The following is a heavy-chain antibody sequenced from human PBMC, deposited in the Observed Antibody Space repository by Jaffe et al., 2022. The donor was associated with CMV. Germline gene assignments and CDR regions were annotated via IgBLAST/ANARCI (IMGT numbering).Heavy chain of an antibody. D-gene: IGHD7-27*01. J-gene: IGHJ6*02. CDR3: ARDNWGDYYYYGMDV. CDR1: GFTFSSYW. V-gene: IGHV3-7*01. Sequence: EVQLVESGGGLVQPGGSLRLSCAASGFTFSSYWMSWVRQAPGKGLEWVANIKQDGSEKYYVDSVKGRFTISRDNAKNSLYLQMNSLRAEDTAVYYCARDNWGDYYYYGMDVWGQGTTVTVSS. CDR2: IKQDGSEK.